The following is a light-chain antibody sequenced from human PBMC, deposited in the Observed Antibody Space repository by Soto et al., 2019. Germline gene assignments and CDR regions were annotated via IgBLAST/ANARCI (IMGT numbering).Light chain of an antibody. V-gene: IGLV1-44*01. J-gene: IGLJ2*01. CDR2: RDN. CDR3: ASWDGSLNRPL. Sequence: QSVLSQAPSASGTPGQTVTIPCSGSSSNTGSNRVDWYQQLPGTAPKLVIYRDNQRPSGVPDRFSGSKSGTSASLAISGLQSEDEADYYCASWDGSLNRPLFGGGTKVTVL. CDR1: SSNTGSNR.